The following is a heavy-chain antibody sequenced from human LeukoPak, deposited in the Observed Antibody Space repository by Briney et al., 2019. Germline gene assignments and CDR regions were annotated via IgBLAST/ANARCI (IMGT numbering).Heavy chain of an antibody. V-gene: IGHV3-7*03. J-gene: IGHJ4*02. CDR3: ATDDYGDYVEFDY. D-gene: IGHD4-17*01. Sequence: GGSLRLSCAASGFTFSSYWMSWVRQAPGKGLEWVANIKQDGSEKYYVDSVKGRFTISRDNAKNSLYLQMNSLRAEDTAVYYCATDDYGDYVEFDYWGQGTLVTVSS. CDR2: IKQDGSEK. CDR1: GFTFSSYW.